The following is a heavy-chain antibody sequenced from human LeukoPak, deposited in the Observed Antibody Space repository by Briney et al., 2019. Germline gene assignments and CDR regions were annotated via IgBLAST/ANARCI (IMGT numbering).Heavy chain of an antibody. CDR3: AKGGTNYYDSSGPLD. J-gene: IGHJ4*02. CDR1: GFTFSSYG. Sequence: GGSLRLSCAASGFTFSSYGMSWVRQAPGKGLDWVSAISGSGGSTYYADSVKGRFTISRDNSKNTLYLQMNSLRAEDTAVYYCAKGGTNYYDSSGPLDWGQGTLVTVSS. CDR2: ISGSGGST. V-gene: IGHV3-23*01. D-gene: IGHD3-22*01.